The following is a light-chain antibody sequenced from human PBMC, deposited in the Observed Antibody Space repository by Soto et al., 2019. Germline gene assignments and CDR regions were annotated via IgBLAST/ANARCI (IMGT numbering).Light chain of an antibody. Sequence: ENVLTQSPGTLSLSPGERATLSCRASQSVNNNYLAWYQQKPGQAPRLLIYGASRRATGIPDRFSGSGSGTDFTLTISRLEPEDFAVYSCQQYGSSPLTFGGGTKVEIK. J-gene: IGKJ4*01. V-gene: IGKV3-20*01. CDR3: QQYGSSPLT. CDR2: GAS. CDR1: QSVNNNY.